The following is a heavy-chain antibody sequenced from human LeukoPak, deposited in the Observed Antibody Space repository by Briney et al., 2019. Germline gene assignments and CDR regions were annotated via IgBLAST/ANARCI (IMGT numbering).Heavy chain of an antibody. D-gene: IGHD2-15*01. Sequence: SETLSLTCAVYGGSFSGYYWSWIRQPPGKGLEWIGEINHSGSTNYNPSLKSRVTISVDASKNQFSLKLSSVTAADTAVYYCASSHCSGGSCYSDFDYWGQGTLVTVSS. CDR1: GGSFSGYY. V-gene: IGHV4-34*01. J-gene: IGHJ4*02. CDR2: INHSGST. CDR3: ASSHCSGGSCYSDFDY.